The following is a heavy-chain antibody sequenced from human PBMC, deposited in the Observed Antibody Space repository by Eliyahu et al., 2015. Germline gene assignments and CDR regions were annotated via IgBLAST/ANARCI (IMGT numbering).Heavy chain of an antibody. CDR3: ARGRNRQWLGRVFDY. J-gene: IGHJ4*02. V-gene: IGHV4-59*08. Sequence: QVQLQESGPGLVKPSETXSLTCTVXGGXISSYYWSWXRQPPGKGLEWIGYIXYSGXTNYNPSLKSRVTISVDTSKNHFSLKLSSVTAADTAVYYCARGRNRQWLGRVFDYWGQGTLVTVSS. CDR2: IXYSGXT. D-gene: IGHD6-19*01. CDR1: GGXISSYY.